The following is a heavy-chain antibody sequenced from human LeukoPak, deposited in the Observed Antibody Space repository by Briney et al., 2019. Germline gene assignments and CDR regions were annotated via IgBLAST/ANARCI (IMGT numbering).Heavy chain of an antibody. CDR3: ASDPDMYSGSFSDY. D-gene: IGHD1-26*01. V-gene: IGHV3-21*01. CDR2: ISSSSSYI. Sequence: GGSLRLSCAASGFTFSSYSMNWVRQAPGKGLEWVSSISSSSSYIYYADSVKGRFTISRDNAKNSLYLQMNSLRAEDTAVYYCASDPDMYSGSFSDYWGQRTLVTASS. CDR1: GFTFSSYS. J-gene: IGHJ4*02.